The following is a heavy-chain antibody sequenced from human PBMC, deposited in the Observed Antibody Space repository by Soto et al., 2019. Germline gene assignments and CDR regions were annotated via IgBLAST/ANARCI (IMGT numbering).Heavy chain of an antibody. CDR1: GFTFRGFA. CDR3: VKGGWLDF. J-gene: IGHJ5*01. Sequence: PGGSLRLSCAASGFTFRGFAMHWVRQAPGKGLEWVAYISYDESNKYYADSLKGRFTISRDNSKYTLYLQMNSLTVEDTAVYACVKGGWLDFWGQGTLVTVSS. CDR2: ISYDESNK. D-gene: IGHD3-16*01. V-gene: IGHV3-30-3*01.